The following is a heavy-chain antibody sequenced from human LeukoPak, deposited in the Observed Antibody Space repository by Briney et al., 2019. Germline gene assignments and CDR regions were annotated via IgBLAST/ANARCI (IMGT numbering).Heavy chain of an antibody. D-gene: IGHD1-26*01. Sequence: GGTLRLSCAASGFTFSSFGMSWVRQAPGKGLEWVSAISGSGGSTYYADSVKGRFTISRDNSKNTLYLQMNSLRAEDTAVYYCAKDSVGDYFDYWGQGTLVTVSS. CDR1: GFTFSSFG. CDR3: AKDSVGDYFDY. J-gene: IGHJ4*02. CDR2: ISGSGGST. V-gene: IGHV3-23*01.